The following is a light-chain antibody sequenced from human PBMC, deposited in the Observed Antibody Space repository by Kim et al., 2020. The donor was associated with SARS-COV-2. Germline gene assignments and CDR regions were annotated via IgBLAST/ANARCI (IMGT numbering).Light chain of an antibody. CDR3: QQSHTTPLLT. V-gene: IGKV1-39*01. J-gene: IGKJ4*01. CDR2: AAS. Sequence: DIQMTQSPSSLAASVGDRVTIACRASQSIGTYLNWYQQKQGKAPKLLIFAASTLQSGVPSRFSGSGSGTDFTLTVTSLQPEDFATYYCQQSHTTPLLTFGGGTKVDIK. CDR1: QSIGTY.